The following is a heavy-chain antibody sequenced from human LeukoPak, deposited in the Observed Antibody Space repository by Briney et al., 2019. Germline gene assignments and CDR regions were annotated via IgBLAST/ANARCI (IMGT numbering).Heavy chain of an antibody. J-gene: IGHJ4*02. Sequence: SETLSLTCTVSGGSISSGDYYWSWIRQPPEKGLEWIGYIYYSGSTYYNPSLKSRVTISVDTSKNQFSLKLSSVTAADAAVYYCARGADYDYVWGSYRLDYWGQGTLVTVSS. V-gene: IGHV4-30-4*08. CDR2: IYYSGST. CDR3: ARGADYDYVWGSYRLDY. CDR1: GGSISSGDYY. D-gene: IGHD3-16*02.